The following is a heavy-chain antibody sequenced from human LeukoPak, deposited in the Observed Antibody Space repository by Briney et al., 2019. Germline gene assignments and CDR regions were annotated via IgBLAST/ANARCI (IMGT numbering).Heavy chain of an antibody. Sequence: GGSLRLSCSVSGLTFYTYAMSWVRQAPGKGLEWVSAISGRDGRTYCTDSVEGRFTISRDNSKNTLYLQMNSLRAEDTAVYYCCTSPSFGSSWYQFNYWGQGALVIVSS. J-gene: IGHJ4*02. V-gene: IGHV3-23*01. CDR2: ISGRDGRT. D-gene: IGHD6-13*01. CDR1: GLTFYTYA. CDR3: CTSPSFGSSWYQFNY.